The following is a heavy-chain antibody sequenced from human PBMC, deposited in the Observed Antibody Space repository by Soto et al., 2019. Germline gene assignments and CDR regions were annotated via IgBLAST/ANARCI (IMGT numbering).Heavy chain of an antibody. Sequence: GESLRLSCAVSGFIFSRYSMNWVRQAPGKGLEWVSSIGTSGSYIYDTDSVNGRFTISRDNTKDSLYLQMNSLRAEDTAIYYCARGSAFIGLDYWGQGT. CDR1: GFIFSRYS. J-gene: IGHJ4*02. CDR3: ARGSAFIGLDY. CDR2: IGTSGSYI. D-gene: IGHD1-26*01. V-gene: IGHV3-21*01.